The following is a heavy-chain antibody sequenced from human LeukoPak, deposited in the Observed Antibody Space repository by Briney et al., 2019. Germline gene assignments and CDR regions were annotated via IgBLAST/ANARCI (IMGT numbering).Heavy chain of an antibody. V-gene: IGHV3-11*01. CDR1: GLTLSDYY. Sequence: PGGSLRLSCAASGLTLSDYYMSWIRQTPGKGLEWVSYIDRSGSSIYYADSVRGRSTVSRDNAKNSLFLQMNNPRAEDTALYYCARGHTGLEVWGQGTTVTVSS. J-gene: IGHJ6*02. CDR3: ARGHTGLEV. CDR2: IDRSGSSI.